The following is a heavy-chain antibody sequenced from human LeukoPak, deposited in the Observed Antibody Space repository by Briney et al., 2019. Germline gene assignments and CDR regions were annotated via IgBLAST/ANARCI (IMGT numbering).Heavy chain of an antibody. J-gene: IGHJ4*02. CDR1: GFTFSSYG. V-gene: IGHV3-30*19. CDR3: VRDLQYLLLMGEIDY. CDR2: ISYDGSNK. Sequence: GGSLRLSCAASGFTFSSYGMHWVRQAPGKGLEWVALISYDGSNKYYADSVKGRFTISRDNSKNTLYLQMHSLRADDTAVYYCVRDLQYLLLMGEIDYWGQGTLVTVSS. D-gene: IGHD2-2*01.